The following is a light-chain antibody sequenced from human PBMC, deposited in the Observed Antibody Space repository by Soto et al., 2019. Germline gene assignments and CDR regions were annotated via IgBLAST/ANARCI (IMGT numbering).Light chain of an antibody. J-gene: IGKJ4*01. CDR2: KAS. CDR3: QQYNTYPLT. V-gene: IGKV1-5*03. CDR1: QSISTW. Sequence: DIQMTQSPSTLSAFVGDRVTITCRASQSISTWLAWYQQKPGKAPKLLIYKASSLEGGVPSRFSGSGSGTEFNITVSSLRPDDFATYYCQQYNTYPLTFGGGTTVEIK.